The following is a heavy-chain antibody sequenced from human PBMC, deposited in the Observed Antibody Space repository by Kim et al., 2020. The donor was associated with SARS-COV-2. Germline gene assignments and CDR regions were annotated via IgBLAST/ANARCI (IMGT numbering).Heavy chain of an antibody. CDR2: IHQSGST. Sequence: SETLSLTCAVADHSTSSGYYWGWIRQPPGKGPEWIGSIHQSGSTYYNPSLKSRVIISIDTSKNQFSLRLNSVTAADTAVYYCPSKYYYDTSGYYYADWWGQGTLVTVSS. D-gene: IGHD3-22*01. CDR1: DHSTSSGYY. V-gene: IGHV4-38-2*01. J-gene: IGHJ4*02. CDR3: PSKYYYDTSGYYYADW.